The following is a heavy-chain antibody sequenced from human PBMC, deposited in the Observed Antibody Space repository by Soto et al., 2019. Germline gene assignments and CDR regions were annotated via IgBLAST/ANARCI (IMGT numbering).Heavy chain of an antibody. CDR1: GGSISSYY. J-gene: IGHJ4*02. CDR3: ARFDYYDSSGYLDFGPK. V-gene: IGHV4-59*01. D-gene: IGHD3-22*01. Sequence: SETLSLTCTVSGGSISSYYWSWIRQPPGKGLEWIGYIYYSGSTNYNPSLKSRVTISLDTSKNQFSLKLSSVTAADTAVYYCARFDYYDSSGYLDFGPKWAQRTLVTVSS. CDR2: IYYSGST.